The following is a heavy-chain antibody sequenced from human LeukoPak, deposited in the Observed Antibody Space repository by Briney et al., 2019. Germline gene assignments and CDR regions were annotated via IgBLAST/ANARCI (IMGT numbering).Heavy chain of an antibody. J-gene: IGHJ4*02. CDR3: ARHHDYSNYNVVDY. Sequence: SQTLSLTCAVSGGSISSGGYSWSWIRQPPGKGLEWIGYIYHSGSTYYNPSLKSRVTISVDTSKNQFSLKLSSVTAADTAVYYCARHHDYSNYNVVDYWGQGTLVTVSS. V-gene: IGHV4-30-2*01. CDR1: GGSISSGGYS. D-gene: IGHD4-11*01. CDR2: IYHSGST.